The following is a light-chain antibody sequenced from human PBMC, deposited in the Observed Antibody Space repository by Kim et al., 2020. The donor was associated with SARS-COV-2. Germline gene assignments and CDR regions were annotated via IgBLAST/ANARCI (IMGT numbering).Light chain of an antibody. CDR3: QKRSKFT. V-gene: IGKV3-11*01. Sequence: EIVLTQSPATLSLSPGERATLSCRASQSVSSYLAWYQQKPGQAPRLLIYDASNRATGIPARFSGSGSGTDFTLTISSLEPEDFAVYYCQKRSKFTFGQGTKLEI. CDR1: QSVSSY. CDR2: DAS. J-gene: IGKJ2*01.